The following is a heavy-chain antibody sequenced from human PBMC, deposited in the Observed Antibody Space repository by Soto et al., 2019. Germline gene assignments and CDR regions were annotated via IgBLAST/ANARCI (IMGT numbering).Heavy chain of an antibody. Sequence: AGGSLRLSCAASGFTVSSNYMSWVRQAPGKGLEWVSFIYSGGSTYYADSVKGRFTISRDNSKNTLYLQMNSLRVEDTAVYYCARGYCSSTTCGGAIDYWGQGTLVTVSS. CDR3: ARGYCSSTTCGGAIDY. CDR1: GFTVSSNY. CDR2: IYSGGST. J-gene: IGHJ4*02. D-gene: IGHD2-2*01. V-gene: IGHV3-53*01.